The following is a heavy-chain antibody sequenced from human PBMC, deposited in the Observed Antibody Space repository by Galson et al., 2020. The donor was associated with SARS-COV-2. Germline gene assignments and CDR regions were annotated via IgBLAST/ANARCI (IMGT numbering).Heavy chain of an antibody. J-gene: IGHJ5*01. CDR2: ITYSGST. CDR1: GRSINNTYYH. Sequence: SETMSLTCTVAGRSINNTYYHYSWIRQPPGKGLEWVGYITYSGSTYYNPSPKSRIHLSVEASKNPFSLKLNSVTAADTAVDYGAPTSLSMQLWLRGYEFGSWGPGTPVTVSS. D-gene: IGHD5-12*01. V-gene: IGHV4-30-4*08. CDR3: APTSLSMQLWLRGYEFGS.